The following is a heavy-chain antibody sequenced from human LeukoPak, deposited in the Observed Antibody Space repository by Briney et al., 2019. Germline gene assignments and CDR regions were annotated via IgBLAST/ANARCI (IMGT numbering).Heavy chain of an antibody. CDR2: IYYSGST. V-gene: IGHV4-39*07. CDR3: ARVKAGIAVAGTRGGFDP. Sequence: SGTLSLTCTVSGGSISSSSYYWGWIRQPPGKGLEWIGSIYYSGSTYYNPSLKSRVTISVDTSKNQFSLKLSSVTAADTAVYYCARVKAGIAVAGTRGGFDPWGQGTLVTVSS. CDR1: GGSISSSSYY. J-gene: IGHJ5*02. D-gene: IGHD6-19*01.